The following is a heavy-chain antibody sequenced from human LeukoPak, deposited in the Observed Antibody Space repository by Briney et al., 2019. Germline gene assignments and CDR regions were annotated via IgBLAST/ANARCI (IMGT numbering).Heavy chain of an antibody. Sequence: ASVKVSCKASGYTFTGYYMHWVRQAPGQGLQWMGWINANSGGTYYAQKFQGRVTMTRDTSISTAYMDLSRLGSDDTAVYYCARDGAVPLVGTIDYWGQGTLDTVSS. CDR3: ARDGAVPLVGTIDY. CDR1: GYTFTGYY. J-gene: IGHJ4*02. V-gene: IGHV1-2*02. CDR2: INANSGGT. D-gene: IGHD1-26*01.